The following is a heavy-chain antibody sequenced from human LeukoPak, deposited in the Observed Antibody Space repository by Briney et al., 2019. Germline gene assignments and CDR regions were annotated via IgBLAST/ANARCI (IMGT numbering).Heavy chain of an antibody. Sequence: GGSLRLSCAASGFTFNTYTMNWVRQAPGKGLEWVSYISGSSGIIDYADSVRGRFTISRDNAKNSLYLQMNSLRAEDTAVYYCAKGTSGWYPYYFDYWGQGTLVTVSS. CDR3: AKGTSGWYPYYFDY. D-gene: IGHD6-19*01. CDR2: ISGSSGII. CDR1: GFTFNTYT. V-gene: IGHV3-48*01. J-gene: IGHJ4*02.